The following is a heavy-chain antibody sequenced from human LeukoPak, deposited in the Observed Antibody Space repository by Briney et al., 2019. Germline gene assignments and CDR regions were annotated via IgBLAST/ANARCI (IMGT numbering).Heavy chain of an antibody. D-gene: IGHD3-10*01. CDR3: AKDGYGSGSYYHYGMDV. CDR2: ISWNSGSI. V-gene: IGHV3-9*01. J-gene: IGHJ6*02. CDR1: GFTFDDYA. Sequence: GGSLRHSCAASGFTFDDYAMHWVRQAPGKGLEWVSGISWNSGSIGYADSVKGRFTISRDNAKNSLYLQMNSLRAEDTALYYCAKDGYGSGSYYHYGMDVWGQGTTVTVSS.